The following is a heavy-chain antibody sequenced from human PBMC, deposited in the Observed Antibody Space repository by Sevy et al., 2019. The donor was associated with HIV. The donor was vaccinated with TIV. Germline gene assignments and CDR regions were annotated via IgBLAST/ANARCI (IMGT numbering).Heavy chain of an antibody. CDR2: ISGSGGST. J-gene: IGHJ4*02. CDR1: GFTFSSYA. V-gene: IGHV3-23*01. CDR3: AKGRVLSRLGEDQFYFDY. D-gene: IGHD3-16*01. Sequence: QQSQTLSLTCAASGFTFSSYAMSWVRQAPGKGLEWVSAISGSGGSTYYADSVKGRFTISRDNSKNTLFLRMDSLRVEDTAVYNCAKGRVLSRLGEDQFYFDYWGQGTLVTVSS.